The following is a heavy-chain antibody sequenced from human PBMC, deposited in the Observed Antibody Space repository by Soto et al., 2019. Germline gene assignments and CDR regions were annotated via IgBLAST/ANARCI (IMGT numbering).Heavy chain of an antibody. J-gene: IGHJ5*02. CDR2: IIPIFGTA. CDR1: GGTFSSYA. Sequence: QVQLVQSGAEVKKPGSSVKVSCKASGGTFSSYAISWVRQAPGQGLEWMGGIIPIFGTANYAQKFQGCVTITEDKSKRTAYMELSSLGSEDTAVYYWASDGYYDFWSGWAWFDPWGQGTLVTVSS. D-gene: IGHD3-3*01. V-gene: IGHV1-69*06. CDR3: ASDGYYDFWSGWAWFDP.